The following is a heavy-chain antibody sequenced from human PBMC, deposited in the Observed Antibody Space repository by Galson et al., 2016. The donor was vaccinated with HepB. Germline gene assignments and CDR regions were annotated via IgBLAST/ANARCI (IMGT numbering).Heavy chain of an antibody. CDR2: IKQDGTEK. CDR3: ARDLSGMPDF. Sequence: SLRLSCAASGFTFSSNWMSWVRQAPGKGLEWVANIKQDGTEKYYVDSVKGRFTISRDNAKNTVYLQMNSLRAEDTAVYFCARDLSGMPDFWGQGTLVTVSS. J-gene: IGHJ4*02. D-gene: IGHD2-2*01. CDR1: GFTFSSNW. V-gene: IGHV3-7*04.